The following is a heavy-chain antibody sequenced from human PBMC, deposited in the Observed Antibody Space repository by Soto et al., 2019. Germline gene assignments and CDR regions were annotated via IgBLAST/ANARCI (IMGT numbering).Heavy chain of an antibody. J-gene: IGHJ5*02. CDR2: INGGNDNT. Sequence: ASVKVSCKASGYTFTRFAIHWVRQAPGQRLEWMGWINGGNDNTKYSQKFQGRVTITMDTSANTVYMELSSLRSDDTAVYYCARGSFGKRPSGNSYNWFDPWGQGTLVTVSS. CDR3: ARGSFGKRPSGNSYNWFDP. D-gene: IGHD1-26*01. CDR1: GYTFTRFA. V-gene: IGHV1-3*01.